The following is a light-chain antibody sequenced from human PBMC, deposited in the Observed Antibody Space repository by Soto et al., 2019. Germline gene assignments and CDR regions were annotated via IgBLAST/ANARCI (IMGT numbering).Light chain of an antibody. V-gene: IGKV1-5*01. Sequence: DVQMTQSPSTLSASVGDRVTITCRASQSISTRLAWYQHKPGKAPKFLVYGASNLQRGVPSRFSGTGSGTKFSLTISSLQPDDFATDYCQQYDSYSLDTFGQGTKLEVK. CDR2: GAS. J-gene: IGKJ2*01. CDR3: QQYDSYSLDT. CDR1: QSISTR.